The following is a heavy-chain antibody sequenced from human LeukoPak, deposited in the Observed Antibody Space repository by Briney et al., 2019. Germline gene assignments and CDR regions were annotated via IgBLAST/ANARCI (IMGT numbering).Heavy chain of an antibody. CDR2: IIPILGIA. J-gene: IGHJ4*02. CDR3: ARYSEMATYLDY. V-gene: IGHV1-69*04. CDR1: GGTFSSYA. D-gene: IGHD5-24*01. Sequence: ASVKVSCKASGGTFSSYAISWVRQAPGQGLKWMGRIIPILGIANYAQKFQGRVTITADKSTSTAYTELSSLRSEDTAVYYCARYSEMATYLDYWGQGTLVTVSS.